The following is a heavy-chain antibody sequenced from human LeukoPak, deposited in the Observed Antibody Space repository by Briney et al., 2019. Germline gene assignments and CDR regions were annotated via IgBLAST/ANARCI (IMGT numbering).Heavy chain of an antibody. CDR3: ARDGATRGDAFDI. CDR1: GGSISSYY. V-gene: IGHV4-59*01. J-gene: IGHJ3*02. CDR2: IYYSGST. Sequence: SETLSLTCAVSGGSISSYYWSWIRQPPGKGLEWIGYIYYSGSTNYNPPLKSRVTISVDTSKNQFSLKLSSVTAADTAVYYCARDGATRGDAFDIWGQGTMVTGSS. D-gene: IGHD1-26*01.